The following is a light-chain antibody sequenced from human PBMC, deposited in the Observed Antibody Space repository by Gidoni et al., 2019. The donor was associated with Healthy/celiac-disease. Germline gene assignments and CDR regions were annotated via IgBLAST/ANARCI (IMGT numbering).Light chain of an antibody. CDR2: AAS. V-gene: IGKV1-39*01. CDR1: PSISSY. CDR3: QQSYSTPPCS. Sequence: DIQMTQSPSSILTITCRASPSISSYLNWYQQKPGKAPKLLIYAASSLQSGVPSRFSGSGSGTDFTLTISSLQPEDFATYYCQQSYSTPPCSFGQGTKLEIK. J-gene: IGKJ2*04.